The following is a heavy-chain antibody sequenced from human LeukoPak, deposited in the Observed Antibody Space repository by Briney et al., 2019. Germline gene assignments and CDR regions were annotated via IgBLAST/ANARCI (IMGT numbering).Heavy chain of an antibody. CDR2: IYSGGST. D-gene: IGHD6-13*01. V-gene: IGHV3-53*01. CDR3: ATYSSREGFDY. Sequence: GGSLRLSCAASGFTVSSNYMSWVRQAPGKGLEWVSVIYSGGSTYYADSVKGRFTISRDNSKNTLYLQMNSLRAEDTAVYYCATYSSREGFDYWGQGTLVTVSS. J-gene: IGHJ4*02. CDR1: GFTVSSNY.